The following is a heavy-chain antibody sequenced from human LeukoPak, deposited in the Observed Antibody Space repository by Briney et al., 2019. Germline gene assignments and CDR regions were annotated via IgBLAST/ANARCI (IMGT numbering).Heavy chain of an antibody. Sequence: PGGSLRLSCAASGFTFSSYAMHWVRQAPGKGLEWVAVISYDGSNKYYADSVKGRFTISRDNSKNTLYLQMNSLRAEDTAVYYCARDDAAYWGQGTLVTVSS. CDR3: ARDDAAY. V-gene: IGHV3-30-3*01. CDR2: ISYDGSNK. D-gene: IGHD6-13*01. J-gene: IGHJ4*02. CDR1: GFTFSSYA.